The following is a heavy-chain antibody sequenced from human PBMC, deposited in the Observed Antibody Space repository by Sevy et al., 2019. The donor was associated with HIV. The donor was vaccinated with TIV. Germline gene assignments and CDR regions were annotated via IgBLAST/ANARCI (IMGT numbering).Heavy chain of an antibody. V-gene: IGHV4-59*01. CDR3: AAAGMSVDGTYWYLDL. J-gene: IGHJ2*01. CDR1: GGSISSYY. D-gene: IGHD6-19*01. Sequence: SETLSLTCTVSGGSISSYYWNWIRQSPEKGLEWIGYIYYTGSTNYNPSLKSRVTISVDTSKNQFSLKLSSVTAADTAVYFCAAAGMSVDGTYWYLDLWGRGTLVTVSS. CDR2: IYYTGST.